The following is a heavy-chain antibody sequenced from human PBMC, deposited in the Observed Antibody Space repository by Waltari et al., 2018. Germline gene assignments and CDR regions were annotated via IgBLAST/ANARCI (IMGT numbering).Heavy chain of an antibody. V-gene: IGHV3-74*01. CDR1: GFIFSNYW. J-gene: IGHJ4*02. CDR3: AAYSGSWY. D-gene: IGHD6-13*01. Sequence: EVQLVESGGGLVQPGGSLRLSCAASGFIFSNYWMHWLRQAPGKGPVWVPQIKTDGSTTRYTDSVEGRVTISRDNARNMLYLQMNSLRAEDTALCYCAAYSGSWYWGQGTLVTVSS. CDR2: IKTDGSTT.